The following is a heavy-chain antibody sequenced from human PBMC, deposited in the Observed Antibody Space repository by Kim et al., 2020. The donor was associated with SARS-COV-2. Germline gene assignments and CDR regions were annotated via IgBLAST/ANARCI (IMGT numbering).Heavy chain of an antibody. J-gene: IGHJ6*02. D-gene: IGHD2-2*01. CDR1: GDSVDNYR. V-gene: IGHV4-59*02. Sequence: SETLSLTCTVSGDSVDNYRWNWIRQAPGQGLEWIGYIYNSGSTIYNPSLESRVTISVDSSKNEYSLKLRSVTAADSAVYYCARALHTSAWRNFRLVLDYKGVDVWGLGTTVIVSS. CDR2: IYNSGST. CDR3: ARALHTSAWRNFRLVLDYKGVDV.